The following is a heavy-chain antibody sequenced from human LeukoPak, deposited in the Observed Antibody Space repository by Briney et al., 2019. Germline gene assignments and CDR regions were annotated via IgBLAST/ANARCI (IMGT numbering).Heavy chain of an antibody. V-gene: IGHV4-39*02. Sequence: SETLSLTCTVSGGSISSTSYYWGWIRQPPGKGLEWIGRMYYSGGTYYNPSLKSRVTISVDTSKNQFSLKLSSVTAADTAVYYCAREVYYFDYWGQGTLVTVSS. CDR1: GGSISSTSYY. J-gene: IGHJ4*02. CDR2: MYYSGGT. CDR3: AREVYYFDY.